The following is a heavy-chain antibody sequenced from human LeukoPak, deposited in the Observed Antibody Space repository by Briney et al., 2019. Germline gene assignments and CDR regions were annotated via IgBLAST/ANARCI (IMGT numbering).Heavy chain of an antibody. J-gene: IGHJ3*02. Sequence: GGSLRLSCAASGFTFDDYGMSWVRQAPGKGLEWVSAISGSGGSTYYADSVKGRFTISRDNSKNTLYLQMNSLRAEDTAVYYCAKDRSAYYDILTGPDAFDIWGQGTMVTVSS. V-gene: IGHV3-23*01. CDR2: ISGSGGST. CDR3: AKDRSAYYDILTGPDAFDI. CDR1: GFTFDDYG. D-gene: IGHD3-9*01.